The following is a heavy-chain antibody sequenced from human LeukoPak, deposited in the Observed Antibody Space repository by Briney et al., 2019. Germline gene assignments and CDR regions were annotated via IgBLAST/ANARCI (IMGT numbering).Heavy chain of an antibody. D-gene: IGHD3-9*01. J-gene: IGHJ4*03. Sequence: SETLCPTRTVSGGSISSYYWSWIRRPPGKGLEYIGYIYFSGSTNYNPSLKSRVTISVDTSKNQFSLKLSSVTAADTAVYYCARDGGRGWLWFDYWGHGTPGTVSS. CDR1: GGSISSYY. V-gene: IGHV4-59*01. CDR2: IYFSGST. CDR3: ARDGGRGWLWFDY.